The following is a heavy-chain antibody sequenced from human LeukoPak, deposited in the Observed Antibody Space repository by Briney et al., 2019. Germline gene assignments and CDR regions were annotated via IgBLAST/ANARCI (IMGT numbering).Heavy chain of an antibody. CDR2: ISYDGSNK. CDR1: GFTFSSYA. D-gene: IGHD3-3*01. V-gene: IGHV3-30*01. J-gene: IGHJ5*02. CDR3: ASPPSLEWP. Sequence: PGGSLRLSCAASGFTFSSYAMHWVRQAPGKGLKWVAVISYDGSNKYYANSVKGRFTISRDNSKNTLYLQMNSLRAEDTAVYYCASPPSLEWPWGQGTLVTVSS.